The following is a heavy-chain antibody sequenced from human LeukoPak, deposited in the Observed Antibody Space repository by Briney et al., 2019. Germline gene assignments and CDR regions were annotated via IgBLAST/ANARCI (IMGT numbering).Heavy chain of an antibody. CDR1: GYTFTSYY. CDR3: AKNYYGSGSYTWGNLYYFDY. CDR2: INPSGGST. V-gene: IGHV1-46*01. Sequence: ASVKVSFKASGYTFTSYYMHWVRQAPGQGLEWMGIINPSGGSTSYAQKFQGRVTMTRDTSTSTVYMELSSLRSEDTAVYYCAKNYYGSGSYTWGNLYYFDYWGQGTLVTDSS. J-gene: IGHJ4*02. D-gene: IGHD3-10*01.